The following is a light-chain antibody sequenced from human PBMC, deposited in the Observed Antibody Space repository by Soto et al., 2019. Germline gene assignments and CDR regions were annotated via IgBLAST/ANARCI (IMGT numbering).Light chain of an antibody. Sequence: QSDLTQPASVSGSPGQSITISCTGTSSDIGAYNFVSWYQQHPGEVPKLILYDVNVRPSGVSNRFSGSKSGNTASLTISWLQADYDADYYCTAWTTSTTKVFGGVSMVTV. CDR1: SSDIGAYNF. CDR3: TAWTTSTTKV. J-gene: IGLJ2*01. V-gene: IGLV2-14*03. CDR2: DVN.